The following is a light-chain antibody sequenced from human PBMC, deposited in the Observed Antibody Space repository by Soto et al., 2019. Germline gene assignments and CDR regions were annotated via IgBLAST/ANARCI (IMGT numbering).Light chain of an antibody. Sequence: EIVLTQSPGTLSLSPGERATLSCMASQSLSGSYLAWYQQKPGQAPRLLIYGVSNRATGIPDRFSGSGSGTDFTLTISRLEPEDFAVYYCHQYGSSPRTFGQGTKVEIK. CDR2: GVS. V-gene: IGKV3-20*01. CDR1: QSLSGSY. CDR3: HQYGSSPRT. J-gene: IGKJ1*01.